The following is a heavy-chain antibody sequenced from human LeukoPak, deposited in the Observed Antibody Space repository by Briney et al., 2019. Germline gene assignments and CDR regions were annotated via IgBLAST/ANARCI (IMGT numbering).Heavy chain of an antibody. Sequence: ASVKVSCKASGYTFTSYYMHWVRQAPGQGLEWMGIINPSGGSTSYAQKFQGRVTITADESTSTAYMELSSLRSEDTAVYYCASAALLRNWFDPWGQGTLVTVSS. J-gene: IGHJ5*02. CDR2: INPSGGST. CDR1: GYTFTSYY. CDR3: ASAALLRNWFDP. D-gene: IGHD2-15*01. V-gene: IGHV1-46*01.